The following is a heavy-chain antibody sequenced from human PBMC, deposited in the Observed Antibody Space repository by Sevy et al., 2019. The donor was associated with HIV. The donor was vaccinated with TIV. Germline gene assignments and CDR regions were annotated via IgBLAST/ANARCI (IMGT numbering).Heavy chain of an antibody. CDR3: ARVPSRPFYYYYGMDV. CDR1: GYTFTSYD. J-gene: IGHJ6*02. V-gene: IGHV1-8*01. Sequence: ASVKVSRKASGYTFTSYDINWVRQATGQGLEWMGWMNPNSGNTGYAQKFQGRVTMTRNTSISTAYMELSSLRSEDTAVYYCARVPSRPFYYYYGMDVWGQGTTVTVSS. CDR2: MNPNSGNT.